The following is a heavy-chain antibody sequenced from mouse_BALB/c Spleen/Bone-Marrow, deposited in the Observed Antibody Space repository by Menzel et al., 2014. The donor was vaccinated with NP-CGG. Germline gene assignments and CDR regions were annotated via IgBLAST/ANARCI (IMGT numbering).Heavy chain of an antibody. Sequence: EVQLQQSGGGLVKPGGSLKLSCAASGFTFSNYAMSWVRQTPGKRLEWVAIISSGGSYTYYPDSVKGRFTISRDNAKTILYLQMSSLRSEDTAIYYCARQDGFDYWGQGTTLTVSS. CDR1: GFTFSNYA. CDR3: ARQDGFDY. D-gene: IGHD2-3*01. CDR2: ISSGGSYT. V-gene: IGHV5-9-3*01. J-gene: IGHJ2*01.